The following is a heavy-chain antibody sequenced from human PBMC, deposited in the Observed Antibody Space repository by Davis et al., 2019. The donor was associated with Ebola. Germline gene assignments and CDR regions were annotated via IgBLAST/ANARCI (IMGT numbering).Heavy chain of an antibody. D-gene: IGHD3-3*01. CDR2: ISSSGGST. CDR3: VRAAGSYSDFWSGFRRAWFDP. J-gene: IGHJ5*02. Sequence: GGSLRLSCAASGFTFSSYAMSWVRQAPGKGLEWVSAISSSGGSTYYADSVKGRFTISRDNSKNTLYLQMNSVRADDTALYYCVRAAGSYSDFWSGFRRAWFDPWGQGSLVTVSS. CDR1: GFTFSSYA. V-gene: IGHV3-23*01.